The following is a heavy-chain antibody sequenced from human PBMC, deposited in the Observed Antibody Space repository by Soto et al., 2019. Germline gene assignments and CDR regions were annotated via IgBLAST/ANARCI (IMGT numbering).Heavy chain of an antibody. J-gene: IGHJ3*02. CDR3: ARDASGWTNDAFDI. Sequence: GGSLRLSCAASGFTVSSNYMSWVRQAPGKGLEWVSVIYSGGSTYYEDSVKGRFTISRHNSKNTLYLQMNSLRAEDTAVYYCARDASGWTNDAFDIWGQGTMVTVSS. CDR2: IYSGGST. V-gene: IGHV3-53*04. D-gene: IGHD6-19*01. CDR1: GFTVSSNY.